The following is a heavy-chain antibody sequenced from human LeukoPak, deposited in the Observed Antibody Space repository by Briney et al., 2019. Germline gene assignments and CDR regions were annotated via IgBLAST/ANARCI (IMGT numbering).Heavy chain of an antibody. CDR2: IWYDGSNK. J-gene: IGHJ6*02. V-gene: IGHV3-33*01. CDR1: GFTFSSYG. D-gene: IGHD3-3*01. CDR3: ARDTYDFWSGYYRYYYYYGMDV. Sequence: PGGSLRLSCAASGFTFSSYGMHWVRQAPGKGLEWVAVIWYDGSNKYYADSVKGRFTISRDNSKNTLYLQMNSLRAEDTAVYYCARDTYDFWSGYYRYYYYYGMDVWGQGTTVTVSS.